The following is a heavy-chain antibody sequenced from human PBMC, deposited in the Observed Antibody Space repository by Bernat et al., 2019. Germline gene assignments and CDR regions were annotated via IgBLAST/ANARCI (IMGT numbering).Heavy chain of an antibody. V-gene: IGHV3-30-3*01. CDR3: ARNGNCSGGSCSVFDY. D-gene: IGHD2-15*01. Sequence: QVQLVESGGGVVQPGRSLRLSCAASGFTFSSYAMHWVRQAPGKGLEWVAVISYDGSNKYYADSVKVRFTISRDNSKNTLYLQMNSLRAEDTAVYYCARNGNCSGGSCSVFDYWGQGTLVTVSS. J-gene: IGHJ4*02. CDR1: GFTFSSYA. CDR2: ISYDGSNK.